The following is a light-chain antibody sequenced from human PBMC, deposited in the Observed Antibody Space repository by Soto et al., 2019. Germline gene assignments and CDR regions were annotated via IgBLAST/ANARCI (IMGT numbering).Light chain of an antibody. CDR1: QSVRKN. CDR2: DAS. Sequence: EIVMTQSPATLSVSPGERATLSCRASQSVRKNLAWYQHKPGQVPRLLIYDASNRATGVPVRFSGSGSETEFTLTISSLQSGDFAVYYCHQYSNWPLTFGGGTKVDIK. CDR3: HQYSNWPLT. V-gene: IGKV3-15*01. J-gene: IGKJ4*01.